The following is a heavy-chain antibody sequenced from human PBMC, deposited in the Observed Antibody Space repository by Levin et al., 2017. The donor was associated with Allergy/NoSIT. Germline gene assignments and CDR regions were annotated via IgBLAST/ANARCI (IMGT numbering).Heavy chain of an antibody. D-gene: IGHD3-16*02. V-gene: IGHV3-49*04. Sequence: GESLKISCTGSGFTFGDYAMSWVRQAPGKGLEWVGFIRYKAHGGTTEYAASVKGRLTLSRDDYKSIASLQMNSMKTEDTAVYCCVRGGPCNYHYNWGSYRDGYLDYRGQGTLVTGSS. CDR1: GFTFGDYA. CDR2: IRYKAHGGTT. CDR3: VRGGPCNYHYNWGSYRDGYLDY. J-gene: IGHJ4*02.